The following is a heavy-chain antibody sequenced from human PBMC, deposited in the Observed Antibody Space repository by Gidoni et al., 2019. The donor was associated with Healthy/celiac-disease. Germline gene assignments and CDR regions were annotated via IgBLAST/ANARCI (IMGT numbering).Heavy chain of an antibody. CDR3: TKDAWDRSKSVY. D-gene: IGHD4-4*01. J-gene: IGHJ4*02. V-gene: IGHV4-38-2*02. CDR2: IHHDGDT. Sequence: QVQLQASGPGRVKPSETLSPTCAVSAYALDTDFYWSWIRQSPGKGLEWIGSIHHDGDTYYNSSLKSRITISIDRSKKQCSLNLRSVTAADTAIYYCTKDAWDRSKSVYWGRGPLVTVSS. CDR1: AYALDTDFY.